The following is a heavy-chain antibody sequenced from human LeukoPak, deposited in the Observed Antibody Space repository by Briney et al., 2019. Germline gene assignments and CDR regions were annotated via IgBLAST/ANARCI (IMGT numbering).Heavy chain of an antibody. Sequence: SETLSLTCTVSGYSISSGFYWGWIRQPPGKGLEWIGYIHYSGSTNYKSSLKSRVTISVDTSKNQFSLKLSSVTAADTAVYYCARTTEGGYSYGYFYYYYMDVWGKGTTVTISS. J-gene: IGHJ6*03. CDR1: GYSISSGFY. CDR3: ARTTEGGYSYGYFYYYYMDV. D-gene: IGHD5-18*01. CDR2: IHYSGST. V-gene: IGHV4-61*01.